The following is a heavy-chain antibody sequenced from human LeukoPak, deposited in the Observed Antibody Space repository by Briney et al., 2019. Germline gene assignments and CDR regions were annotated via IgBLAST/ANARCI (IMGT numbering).Heavy chain of an antibody. D-gene: IGHD3-10*01. V-gene: IGHV5-51*01. CDR2: IYPGDSDT. J-gene: IGHJ5*02. Sequence: GGSRQISGKGSGSSFTSYWIGGAGQLPGKGLDGMGIIYPGDSDTRYSTSLQGQVTISADKSISTAYLQWSSLKASDTAMYYCARRGGVTWFDPWGQGTLVTVSS. CDR3: ARRGGVTWFDP. CDR1: GSSFTSYW.